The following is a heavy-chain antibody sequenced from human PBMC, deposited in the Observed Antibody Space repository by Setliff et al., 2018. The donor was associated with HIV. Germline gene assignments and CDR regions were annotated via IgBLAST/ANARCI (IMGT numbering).Heavy chain of an antibody. CDR2: IYTSGST. D-gene: IGHD4-4*01. J-gene: IGHJ6*02. CDR1: GGSLSSGSYY. Sequence: LSLTCTVSGGSLSSGSYYWSWIRQPAGKGLEWIGRIYTSGSTNYNPSLKSRVTISVDTSKNQFSLKLSSVTAADTAVYYCARGAPSYSPYYGMDVWGQGTTVTVSS. V-gene: IGHV4-61*02. CDR3: ARGAPSYSPYYGMDV.